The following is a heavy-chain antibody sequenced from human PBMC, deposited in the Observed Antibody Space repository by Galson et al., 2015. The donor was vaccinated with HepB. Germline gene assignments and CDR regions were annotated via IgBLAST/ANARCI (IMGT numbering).Heavy chain of an antibody. J-gene: IGHJ4*02. D-gene: IGHD4-23*01. CDR2: INPSGGST. CDR1: GYTFTSYG. CDR3: ASGGRDYGGNFPLDY. Sequence: SVKVSCKASGYTFTSYGISWVRQAPGQGLEWMGIINPSGGSTSYAQKLQGRVTMTRDTSTSTVRMELSSLRSEDTAVYYCASGGRDYGGNFPLDYWGQGTLVTVSS. V-gene: IGHV1-46*04.